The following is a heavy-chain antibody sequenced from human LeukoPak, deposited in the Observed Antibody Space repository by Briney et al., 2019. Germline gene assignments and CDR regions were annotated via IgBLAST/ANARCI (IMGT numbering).Heavy chain of an antibody. D-gene: IGHD5-18*01. CDR3: ATIKRGSIFGYFDF. CDR1: GGSISNHY. V-gene: IGHV4-59*11. CDR2: VLDSERT. Sequence: SETLSLTCTVSGGSISNHYWSWIRQPPGKGLEWIGYVLDSERTKDNPSLKSRATLSADTSKNQFSLRLTSVTAADSAVYYCATIKRGSIFGYFDFWGQGVLVTVSS. J-gene: IGHJ4*02.